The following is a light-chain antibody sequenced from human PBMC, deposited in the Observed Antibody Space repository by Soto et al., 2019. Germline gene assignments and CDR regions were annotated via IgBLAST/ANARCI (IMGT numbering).Light chain of an antibody. CDR3: AAWDDSLNGRYV. V-gene: IGLV1-44*01. CDR1: SSNIGSNT. CDR2: SNN. J-gene: IGLJ1*01. Sequence: SVLPQPPSASVTPGQRVTISCSGSSSNIGSNTVNWYQQLPGTAPKLLIYSNNQRPSGVPDRFSGSKSGTSASLAISGLQSEDEADYYCAAWDDSLNGRYVFGTGTKVTVL.